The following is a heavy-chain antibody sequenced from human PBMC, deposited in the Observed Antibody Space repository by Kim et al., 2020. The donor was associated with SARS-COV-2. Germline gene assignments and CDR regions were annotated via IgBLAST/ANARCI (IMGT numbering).Heavy chain of an antibody. Sequence: SETLSLTCAVYGGSFSGYYWSWIRQPPGKGLEWIGEINHSGSTNYNPSLKSRVTISVDTSKNQFSLKLSSVTAADTAVYYCARGESPPPRYSYGPRIAYWGQGTLVTVSS. CDR1: GGSFSGYY. CDR2: INHSGST. V-gene: IGHV4-34*01. D-gene: IGHD5-18*01. CDR3: ARGESPPPRYSYGPRIAY. J-gene: IGHJ4*02.